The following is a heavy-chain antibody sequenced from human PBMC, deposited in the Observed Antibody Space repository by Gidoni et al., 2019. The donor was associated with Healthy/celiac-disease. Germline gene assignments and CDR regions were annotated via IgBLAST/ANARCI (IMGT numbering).Heavy chain of an antibody. CDR2: ISGSGGST. J-gene: IGHJ4*02. D-gene: IGHD3-3*01. CDR3: AKDQVTIFGVVINSPIDY. CDR1: GFPFSSSA. V-gene: IGHV3-23*04. Sequence: EVQLVESGGGLVQPGGSLRLSCAASGFPFSSSAMSWVRQAPGKGLEWVSAISGSGGSTYYADSVKGRFTISRDNSKNTLYLQMNSLRAEDTAVYYCAKDQVTIFGVVINSPIDYWGQGTLVTVSS.